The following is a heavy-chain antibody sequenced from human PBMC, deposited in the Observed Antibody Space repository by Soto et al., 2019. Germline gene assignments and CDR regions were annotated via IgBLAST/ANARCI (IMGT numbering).Heavy chain of an antibody. Sequence: EVQLAESGGGLAQPGGSLRLSCAASGFTLSGYAMDWVRQAPGKGLEYVSGISSTGVGTYYANSVQGRFTISRDNSKTTVYLQMGSLRPEDMAVYYCARRARPDFYSMDVWGKVTTFTVSS. CDR3: ARRARPDFYSMDV. V-gene: IGHV3-64*01. CDR1: GFTLSGYA. J-gene: IGHJ6*03. D-gene: IGHD6-6*01. CDR2: ISSTGVGT.